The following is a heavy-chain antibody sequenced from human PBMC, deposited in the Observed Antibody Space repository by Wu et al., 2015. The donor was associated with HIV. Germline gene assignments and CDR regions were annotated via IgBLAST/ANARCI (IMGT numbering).Heavy chain of an antibody. J-gene: IGHJ6*03. V-gene: IGHV1-69*04. D-gene: IGHD1/OR15-1a*01. CDR2: FIPFSGVF. CDR3: ARDRSDIRLFGTEGEEAFYYYYMDI. Sequence: QIQLVQSGAEMKKPGSSVRVSCKASGDTFGPYAVNWIRQAPGHGLEWMGRFIPFSGVFNYAQKFQGRISITADISSTTAYLELSSLRSDDTAVYYCARDRSDIRLFGTEGEEAFYYYYMDIWGKGTTVTVSS. CDR1: GDTFGPYA.